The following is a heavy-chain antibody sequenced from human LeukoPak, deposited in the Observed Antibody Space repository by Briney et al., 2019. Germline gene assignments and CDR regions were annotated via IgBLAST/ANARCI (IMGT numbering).Heavy chain of an antibody. V-gene: IGHV4-59*10. CDR1: GGSFSGYY. CDR3: ARTTTGPYYFDY. D-gene: IGHD2-8*02. Sequence: SETLSLTCAVYGGSFSGYYWSWIRQPAGKGLEWIGRIYTSGSTNYNPSLKSRVTMSVDTSKNQFSLKLSSVTAADTAVYYCARTTTGPYYFDYWGQGTLVTVSS. CDR2: IYTSGST. J-gene: IGHJ4*02.